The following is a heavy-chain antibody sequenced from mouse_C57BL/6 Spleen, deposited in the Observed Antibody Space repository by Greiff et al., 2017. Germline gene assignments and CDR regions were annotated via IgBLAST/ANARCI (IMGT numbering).Heavy chain of an antibody. CDR3: ARGAITTVVYLDY. J-gene: IGHJ2*01. Sequence: QVQLQQPGAELVKPGASVKLSCKASGYTFTSYWMHWVKQRPGQGLEWIGMIHPNSGSTNYNEKFKSKATLTVDKSSSTAYMQLSSLTSEDSAVYYCARGAITTVVYLDYWGQGTTLTVSS. CDR1: GYTFTSYW. V-gene: IGHV1-64*01. D-gene: IGHD1-1*01. CDR2: IHPNSGST.